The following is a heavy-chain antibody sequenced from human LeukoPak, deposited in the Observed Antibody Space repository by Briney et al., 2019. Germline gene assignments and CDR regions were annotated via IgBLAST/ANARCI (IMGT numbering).Heavy chain of an antibody. CDR2: ILGSGGTT. D-gene: IGHD6-13*01. V-gene: IGHV3-23*01. Sequence: GGPLRLSCAASGFTFRRHAMSWLRQTPGKGRNRVAPILGSGGTTLYPSSVTGRLSVSTDNSKNMLYLQMTSLRVDDTAVYYCAKSPAGSSWPSIDYCGQGTLVAVS. CDR3: AKSPAGSSWPSIDY. CDR1: GFTFRRHA. J-gene: IGHJ4*02.